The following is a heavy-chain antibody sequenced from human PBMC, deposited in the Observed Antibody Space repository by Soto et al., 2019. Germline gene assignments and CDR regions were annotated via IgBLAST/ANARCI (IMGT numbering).Heavy chain of an antibody. J-gene: IGHJ4*02. CDR3: AREHDFWSNYCFDY. CDR2: INAGNGNT. CDR1: GYTFTSYS. D-gene: IGHD3-3*01. Sequence: QVQLVQSGAEVKKPGASVKVSCEASGYTFTSYSIHWVRQAPGQRLEWMGWINAGNGNTKYSQKFQGRVTITRDTSGTTAYMERSSLRSADTAVYYCAREHDFWSNYCFDYWGQGTLVIVSS. V-gene: IGHV1-3*01.